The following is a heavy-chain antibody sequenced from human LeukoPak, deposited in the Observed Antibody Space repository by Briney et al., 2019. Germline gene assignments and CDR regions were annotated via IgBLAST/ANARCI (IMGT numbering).Heavy chain of an antibody. CDR2: ISSSSSYI. CDR3: ARDKIVGDYYGMDV. CDR1: GFTFSSYG. Sequence: GGSLRLSCAASGFTFSSYGMHWVRQAPGKGLEWVSSISSSSSYIYYADSVKGRFTISRDNAKNSLYLQMNSLRAEDTAVYYCARDKIVGDYYGMDVWGQGTTVTVSS. D-gene: IGHD2-15*01. V-gene: IGHV3-21*01. J-gene: IGHJ6*02.